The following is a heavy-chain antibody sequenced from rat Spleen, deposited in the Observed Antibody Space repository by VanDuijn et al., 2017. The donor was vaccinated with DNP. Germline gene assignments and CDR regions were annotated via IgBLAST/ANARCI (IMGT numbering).Heavy chain of an antibody. CDR1: GFSLTIYT. CDR2: ISSGGIT. CDR3: ARSRDYFDY. J-gene: IGHJ2*01. Sequence: QVQLKESGPGLVQPSQTLSLTCTVSGFSLTIYTVTWVRQPPGKGLEWIAAISSGGITNYNSALKSRLSISRDTSKSQVFLKMNRLQTEDTAMYFCARSRDYFDYWGQGVMVTVSS. D-gene: IGHD1-4*01. V-gene: IGHV2-6*01.